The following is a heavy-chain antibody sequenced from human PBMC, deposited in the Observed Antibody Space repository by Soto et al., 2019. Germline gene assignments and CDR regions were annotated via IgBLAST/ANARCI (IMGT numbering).Heavy chain of an antibody. D-gene: IGHD3-3*01. V-gene: IGHV3-53*01. CDR2: IYSGGST. Sequence: GVSLRLSCAASGFNVSSNYISWVRQSPGKRLEWVSVIYSGGSTYYADSVKGRFTISRDNSKNTLYLQMNSLRAEDTAVYYCASHSDYDFWSGYYFAAYYDMDIRCQETTVTISS. CDR1: GFNVSSNY. CDR3: ASHSDYDFWSGYYFAAYYDMDI. J-gene: IGHJ6*02.